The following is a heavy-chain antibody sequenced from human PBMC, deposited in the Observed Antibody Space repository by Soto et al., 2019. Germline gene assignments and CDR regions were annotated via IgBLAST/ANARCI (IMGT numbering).Heavy chain of an antibody. CDR3: ASHDFQDIVATNTGDWYFDL. CDR2: ITGSGGDT. J-gene: IGHJ2*01. CDR1: GFTFSNYA. D-gene: IGHD5-12*01. V-gene: IGHV3-23*01. Sequence: HPGGSLRLSCAASGFTFSNYAMSWVRQSPGKGLEWVSAITGSGGDTYHADSVKGRFTISRHNTKNTLYLQMNSLRAEDTAVYYCASHDFQDIVATNTGDWYFDLWGRGTLVTVSS.